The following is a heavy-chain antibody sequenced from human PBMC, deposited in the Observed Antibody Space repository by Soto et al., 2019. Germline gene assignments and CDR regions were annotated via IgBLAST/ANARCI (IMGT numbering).Heavy chain of an antibody. CDR3: ARDMARAVVVPAATDYYYYYMDV. Sequence: ASVKVSCKASGGTFSSYTISWVRQAPGQGLEWMGRIIPILGIANYAQKFQGRVTITADKSTSTAYMELSSLRSEDTAVYYCARDMARAVVVPAATDYYYYYMDVWGKGTTVTVSS. D-gene: IGHD2-2*01. J-gene: IGHJ6*03. CDR2: IIPILGIA. V-gene: IGHV1-69*04. CDR1: GGTFSSYT.